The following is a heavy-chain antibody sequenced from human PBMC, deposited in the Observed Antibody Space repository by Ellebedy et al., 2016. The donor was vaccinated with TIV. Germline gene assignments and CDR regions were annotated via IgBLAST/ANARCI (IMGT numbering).Heavy chain of an antibody. V-gene: IGHV3-48*01. CDR2: ISSSSGTI. J-gene: IGHJ4*02. CDR3: ARSRSPYYIAGSGFDY. Sequence: GESLKISCSASGFDFRYYSMDWVRQAPGKGLEWISYISSSSGTIYYADSVEGRFTISRDNAKNSLFLQMSSLRAEDTAVYYCARSRSPYYIAGSGFDYWGQGTLVTVSS. CDR1: GFDFRYYS. D-gene: IGHD3-22*01.